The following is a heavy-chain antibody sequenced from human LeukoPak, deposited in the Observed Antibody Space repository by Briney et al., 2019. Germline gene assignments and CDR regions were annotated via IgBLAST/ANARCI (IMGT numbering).Heavy chain of an antibody. CDR2: IYTSGST. CDR3: ARDPHTQETYFDWLGVFDP. CDR1: GGSISSYY. Sequence: PSETLSLTCTVSGGSISSYYWSWIRQPAGKGLEWIGRIYTSGSTNYNPSLKSRVTMSVDTSKNQFSLKLSSVTAADTAVYYCARDPHTQETYFDWLGVFDPWGQGTLVTVSS. V-gene: IGHV4-4*07. D-gene: IGHD3-9*01. J-gene: IGHJ5*02.